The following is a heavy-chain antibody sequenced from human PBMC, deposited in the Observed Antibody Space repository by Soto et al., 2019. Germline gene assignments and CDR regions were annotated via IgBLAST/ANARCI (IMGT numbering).Heavy chain of an antibody. V-gene: IGHV1-69*12. CDR3: ARPPLAYCGGDCYRRDAFDI. Sequence: QVQLVQSGAEVKKPGSSVKVSCKASGGTFSSYAISWVRQAPGQGLEWMGGIIPIFGTANYAQKFQGRVTIAADESTSPAYMELSSLRSEDTAVYYCARPPLAYCGGDCYRRDAFDIWGQGTMVTVSS. D-gene: IGHD2-21*02. CDR1: GGTFSSYA. J-gene: IGHJ3*02. CDR2: IIPIFGTA.